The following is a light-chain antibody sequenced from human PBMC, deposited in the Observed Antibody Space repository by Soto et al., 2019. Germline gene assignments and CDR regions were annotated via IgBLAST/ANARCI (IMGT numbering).Light chain of an antibody. Sequence: IVLTQSPGTLSLSPGERATLSCRAGQSVTSRYIAWYQQKPGQAPRLLVYGASARATGTPDRFSGSGSGTDFTLTISRLAPDEFALYYGQHYGTSQLTFGGGTKVEI. CDR1: QSVTSRY. CDR2: GAS. V-gene: IGKV3-20*01. CDR3: QHYGTSQLT. J-gene: IGKJ4*01.